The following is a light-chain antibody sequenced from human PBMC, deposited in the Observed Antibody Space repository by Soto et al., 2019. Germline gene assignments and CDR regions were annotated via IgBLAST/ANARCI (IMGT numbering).Light chain of an antibody. CDR1: QSISSY. Sequence: IQITQSPSALSASVGDRVTITCRASQSISSYLNWYQQKPGKAPKLLIYAASSLQSGVPSRFSGSGSGTDFTLTICSLQPEDFATYYCQQSYSTPRTFGQGTKVDIK. CDR3: QQSYSTPRT. CDR2: AAS. J-gene: IGKJ1*01. V-gene: IGKV1-39*01.